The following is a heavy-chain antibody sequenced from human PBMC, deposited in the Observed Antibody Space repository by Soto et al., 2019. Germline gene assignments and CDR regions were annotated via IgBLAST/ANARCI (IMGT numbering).Heavy chain of an antibody. CDR3: ARRILMPYGGVSAPYGMDV. D-gene: IGHD3-16*01. CDR1: GYTFTGHY. Sequence: ASVKVSCKASGYTFTGHYMHWVRQAPGQGLEWMGWISPFSGGTKYAPKFQGRVTMTRDTSISTAYVELTSLTSDDTAVYFCARRILMPYGGVSAPYGMDVWGHGTTVTVSS. V-gene: IGHV1-2*02. CDR2: ISPFSGGT. J-gene: IGHJ6*02.